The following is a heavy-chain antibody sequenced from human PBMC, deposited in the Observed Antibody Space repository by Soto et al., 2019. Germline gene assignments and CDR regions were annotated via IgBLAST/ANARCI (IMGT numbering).Heavy chain of an antibody. CDR1: GFTFSNYG. J-gene: IGHJ2*01. CDR3: AKSGTTVTTFWYFDL. V-gene: IGHV3-30*18. CDR2: ISYDEDNI. Sequence: ESVGGVVQPGQSLRLACVGSGFTFSNYGMHWVRQAPGEGLEWVAVISYDEDNIYYADSVKGRFTISRDNSKDTLYLQMNSLRPEDTAVYFCAKSGTTVTTFWYFDLWGRGTLVTVSS. D-gene: IGHD4-17*01.